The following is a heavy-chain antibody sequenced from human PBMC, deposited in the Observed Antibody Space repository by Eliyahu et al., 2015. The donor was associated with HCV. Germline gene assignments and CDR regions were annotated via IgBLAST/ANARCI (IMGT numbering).Heavy chain of an antibody. CDR2: INPSSGGT. D-gene: IGHD3-16*01. CDR1: GYTFTDFY. J-gene: IGHJ4*02. Sequence: QVQLVQSGAEVKKPGASVKVSCQASGYTFTDFYIYXVRQALGQGLEWMGWINPSSGGTKYAQKFQGRIAMTRDTSISTVYMELSRLRSDDTATYYCTRERLGDRDYWGRGTLVTVSS. V-gene: IGHV1-2*02. CDR3: TRERLGDRDY.